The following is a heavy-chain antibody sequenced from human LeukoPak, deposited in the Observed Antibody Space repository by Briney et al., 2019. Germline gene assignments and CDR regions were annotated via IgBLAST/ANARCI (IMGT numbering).Heavy chain of an antibody. CDR3: AKDRKSVLLWFGEFGY. Sequence: PGGSLRLSCAASGFTFSSYAMSWVRQAPGKGLEWVSAISGSGGSTYYADSVKGRFTISRDNSKNTLYLQMNSLRAEDTAVYYCAKDRKSVLLWFGEFGYWSQGTLVTVSS. J-gene: IGHJ4*01. D-gene: IGHD3-10*01. CDR2: ISGSGGST. CDR1: GFTFSSYA. V-gene: IGHV3-23*01.